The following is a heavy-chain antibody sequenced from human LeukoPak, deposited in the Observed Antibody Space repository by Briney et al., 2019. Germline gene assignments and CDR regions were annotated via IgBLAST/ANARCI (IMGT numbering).Heavy chain of an antibody. CDR3: ARQNRIAAAGTKAPNWFDP. V-gene: IGHV1-8*03. CDR2: MNPNSGNT. D-gene: IGHD6-13*01. J-gene: IGHJ5*02. CDR1: GYTFTSYD. Sequence: GASVKVSCKASGYTFTSYDINWVRQATGQGLEWMGWMNPNSGNTGYAQKFQGRVTITRNTSISTAYMELSSLRSEDTAVYYCARQNRIAAAGTKAPNWFDPWGQGTLVTVSS.